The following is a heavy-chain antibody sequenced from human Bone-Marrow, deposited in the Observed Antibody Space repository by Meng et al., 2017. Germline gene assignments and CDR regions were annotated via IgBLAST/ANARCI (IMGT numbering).Heavy chain of an antibody. CDR2: IYYSGST. D-gene: IGHD3-16*01. CDR1: GGSISSSSYY. J-gene: IGHJ5*02. Sequence: SETLSLTCTVSGGSISSSSYYWGWIRQPPGKGLEWIGSIYYSGSTYYNPSLKSRVTISVDTSKNQFSLKLSSVTAADTAVYYCARGYTGGAYNWFDPWGQGTLVTVSS. V-gene: IGHV4-39*07. CDR3: ARGYTGGAYNWFDP.